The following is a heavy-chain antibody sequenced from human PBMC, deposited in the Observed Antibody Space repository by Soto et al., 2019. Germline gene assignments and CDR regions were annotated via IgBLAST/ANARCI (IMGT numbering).Heavy chain of an antibody. V-gene: IGHV3-49*04. CDR3: TRGLYYGSESYYTGYYLYCMDV. D-gene: IGHD3-10*01. Sequence: GGSLRLSCTASGFTFGDYAISWVRQGPGKGQGRVGFIRSKAYGGTTEYAASVKGRFTISRDDSKSIAYLQMNSLKTEDTAVYYCTRGLYYGSESYYTGYYLYCMDVWGQGTTVTVSS. CDR2: IRSKAYGGTT. CDR1: GFTFGDYA. J-gene: IGHJ6*02.